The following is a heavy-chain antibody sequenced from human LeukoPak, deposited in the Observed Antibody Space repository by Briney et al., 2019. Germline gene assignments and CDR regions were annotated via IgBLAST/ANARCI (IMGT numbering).Heavy chain of an antibody. CDR1: GGSISSYY. V-gene: IGHV4-59*01. J-gene: IGHJ4*02. D-gene: IGHD6-19*01. CDR3: AREAQSSGAMGC. Sequence: SETLSLTCTVSGGSISSYYWSWIRQPPGKGLEWIGYIYYSGSTNYNPSLKSRVTISVDTSKNQFSLKLSSVTAADTAVYYCAREAQSSGAMGCWGQGILVTVSS. CDR2: IYYSGST.